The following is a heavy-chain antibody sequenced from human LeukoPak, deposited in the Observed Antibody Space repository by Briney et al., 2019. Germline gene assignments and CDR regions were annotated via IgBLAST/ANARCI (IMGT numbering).Heavy chain of an antibody. V-gene: IGHV4-38-2*02. CDR1: GYSISSGYY. D-gene: IGHD3-9*01. Sequence: KPSETLSLTCAVSGYSISSGYYWGWIRQPPGKGLEWIGSTYHSGSTYYNPSLKSRVTISVDTSKNQFSLKLSSVTAADTAVYYCARDGRYFDWLIVGYDIWGQGTMVTVSS. CDR2: TYHSGST. CDR3: ARDGRYFDWLIVGYDI. J-gene: IGHJ3*02.